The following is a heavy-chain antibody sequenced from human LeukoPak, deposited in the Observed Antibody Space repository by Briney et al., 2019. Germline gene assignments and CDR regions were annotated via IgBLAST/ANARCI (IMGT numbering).Heavy chain of an antibody. J-gene: IGHJ5*02. Sequence: SETLSLTCAVYGGSFSGYYWSWIRQPPGKGLEWIGEINHSGSTNYNPSLKSRVTISVDTSKNQFSLKLSSVTAADTAVYYCARVGRYSSGWHRANWFDPWGQGTLVTVSS. CDR3: ARVGRYSSGWHRANWFDP. V-gene: IGHV4-34*01. CDR2: INHSGST. CDR1: GGSFSGYY. D-gene: IGHD6-19*01.